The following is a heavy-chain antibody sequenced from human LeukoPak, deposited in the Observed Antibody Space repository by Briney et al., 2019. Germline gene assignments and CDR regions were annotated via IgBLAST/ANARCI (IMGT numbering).Heavy chain of an antibody. CDR1: GGAFSGYY. CDR3: AGKAVAGPYFDY. J-gene: IGHJ4*02. D-gene: IGHD6-19*01. V-gene: IGHV4-34*01. Sequence: PSETLSLTCVVYGGAFSGYYWSWIRQPPGKGLEWIGEINHRGSTNYNPSLKSRVSISVDTSKNQFSLKLTSVTAADTAVYYYAGKAVAGPYFDYWGQGTLVTVSS. CDR2: INHRGST.